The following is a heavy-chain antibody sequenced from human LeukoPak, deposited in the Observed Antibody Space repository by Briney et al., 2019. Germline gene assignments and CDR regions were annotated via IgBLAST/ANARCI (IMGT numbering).Heavy chain of an antibody. D-gene: IGHD3-10*01. CDR1: GFTFSSYA. V-gene: IGHV3-30-3*01. Sequence: GGSLRLSCAASGFTFSSYAMHWVRQAPGKGLEWVAVISYDGSNKYYADSVKGRFTISRDNSKNTLYLQMNSLRAEDTAVYYCARDYYGSGSYYSRLDYWGQGTLVTVSS. CDR2: ISYDGSNK. J-gene: IGHJ4*02. CDR3: ARDYYGSGSYYSRLDY.